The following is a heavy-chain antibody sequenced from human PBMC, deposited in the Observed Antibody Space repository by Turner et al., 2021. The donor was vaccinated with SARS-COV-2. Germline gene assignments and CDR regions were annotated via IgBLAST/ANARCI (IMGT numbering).Heavy chain of an antibody. V-gene: IGHV1-18*01. D-gene: IGHD1-26*01. CDR1: GYTFTSYA. CDR3: ARGRRAGWDHDY. CDR2: INPYNGNT. Sequence: QQVQPGPAVDKPEAPVAVSCKASGYTFTSYAISWVRQAPGQGLEWMGWINPYNGNTNYAQKLQGRVTMTTNTSMSTAYMELRSLRSDDTAVYYCARGRRAGWDHDYWGQGTLVTVSS. J-gene: IGHJ4*02.